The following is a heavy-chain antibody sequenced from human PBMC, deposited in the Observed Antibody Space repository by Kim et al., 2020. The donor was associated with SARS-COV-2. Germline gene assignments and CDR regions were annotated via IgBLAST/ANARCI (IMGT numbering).Heavy chain of an antibody. CDR2: ISYDGSNK. CDR3: AKDQTVTTLDYNYYYYGMDV. V-gene: IGHV3-30*18. Sequence: GGSLRLSCAASGFTFSSYGMHWVRQAPGKGLEWVAVISYDGSNKYYADSVKGRFTISRDNSKNTLYLQMNSLRAEDTAVYYCAKDQTVTTLDYNYYYYGMDVWGQGTTVTVSS. D-gene: IGHD4-17*01. CDR1: GFTFSSYG. J-gene: IGHJ6*02.